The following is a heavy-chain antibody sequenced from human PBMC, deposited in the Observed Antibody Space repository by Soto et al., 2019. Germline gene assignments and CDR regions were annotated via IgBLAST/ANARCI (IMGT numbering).Heavy chain of an antibody. V-gene: IGHV3-30-3*01. Sequence: PGVSLRLSCAASGFTLSSYAMNWVRQAPGKGLEWVAVISYDGSNKYYADAVKGRFTISRDNSKNTLYLQMNSLRAEDTAVYYCARDYGGNFDSPLYYFDYWGQGTLVTVSS. CDR3: ARDYGGNFDSPLYYFDY. CDR2: ISYDGSNK. D-gene: IGHD4-17*01. CDR1: GFTLSSYA. J-gene: IGHJ4*02.